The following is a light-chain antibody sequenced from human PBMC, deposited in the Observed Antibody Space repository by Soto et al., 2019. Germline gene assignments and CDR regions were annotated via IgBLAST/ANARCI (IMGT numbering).Light chain of an antibody. J-gene: IGLJ1*01. Sequence: QSVLTQPPSVSGAPGQRVTISCTGSSSNIGAGYDVHWYQHLPGTAPKLLIYDNNNRPSGVPDRFSGSKSGTSASLAITGLQAEDEAEYYCQSYDSRLSGYVFGTGTKLTVL. CDR1: SSNIGAGYD. V-gene: IGLV1-40*01. CDR2: DNN. CDR3: QSYDSRLSGYV.